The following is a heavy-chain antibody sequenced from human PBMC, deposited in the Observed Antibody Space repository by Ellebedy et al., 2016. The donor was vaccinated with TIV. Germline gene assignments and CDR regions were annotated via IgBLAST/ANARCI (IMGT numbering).Heavy chain of an antibody. CDR3: ARDNPSGGYYMDV. V-gene: IGHV4-39*07. Sequence: MPSETLSLTCTVSGGSISSSSYYWGWIRQPPGQGLEWIGSIYYSGSTFYNPSLKSRLTISVDTSKNQFSLKLSSVTAADTAVYYCARDNPSGGYYMDVWGKGTTVTVSS. D-gene: IGHD3-10*01. CDR1: GGSISSSSYY. CDR2: IYYSGST. J-gene: IGHJ6*03.